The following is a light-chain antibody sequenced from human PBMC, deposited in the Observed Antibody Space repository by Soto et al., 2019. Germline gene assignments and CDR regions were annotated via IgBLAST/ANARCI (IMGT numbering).Light chain of an antibody. Sequence: EFVLTQYKGTLSLSPGERATLSCRSSQTVRNNYLAWYQQKPGQAPRLLIYDASSRATGIPDRFSGGGSGTDFTLTISSLQPDDFATYYCQHYNSYSEAFGQGTKVDI. V-gene: IGKV3-20*01. J-gene: IGKJ1*01. CDR3: QHYNSYSEA. CDR1: QTVRNNY. CDR2: DAS.